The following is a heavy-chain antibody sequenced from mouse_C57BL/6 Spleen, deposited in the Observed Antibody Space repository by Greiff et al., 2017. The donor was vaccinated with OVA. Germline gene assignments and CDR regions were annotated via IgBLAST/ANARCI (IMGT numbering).Heavy chain of an antibody. V-gene: IGHV3-6*01. CDR1: GYSITSGYY. D-gene: IGHD2-4*01. CDR3: ASKGLRGAMDY. Sequence: VQLKQSGPGLVKPSQSLSLTCSVTGYSITSGYYWNWIRQFPGNKLEWMGYISYDGSNNYNPSLKNRISITRDTSKNQFFLKLNSVTTEDTATYYCASKGLRGAMDYWGQGTSVTVSS. CDR2: ISYDGSN. J-gene: IGHJ4*01.